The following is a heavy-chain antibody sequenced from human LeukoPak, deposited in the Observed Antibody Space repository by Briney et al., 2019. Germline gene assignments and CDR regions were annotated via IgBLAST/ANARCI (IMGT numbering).Heavy chain of an antibody. CDR1: GGSFSGYY. V-gene: IGHV4-34*01. D-gene: IGHD5-18*01. J-gene: IGHJ4*02. CDR3: ARGSLGGYSYDY. Sequence: SETLSLTCAVYGGSFSGYYWSWIRQPPGEGLEWIGEINHSGSTNYNPSLTSRGTISVDKSKNQFSLKLSSVTAADTAVYYCARGSLGGYSYDYWGQGTLVTVSS. CDR2: INHSGST.